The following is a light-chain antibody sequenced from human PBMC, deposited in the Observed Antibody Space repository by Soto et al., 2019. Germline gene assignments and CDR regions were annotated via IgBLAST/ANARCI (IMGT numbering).Light chain of an antibody. Sequence: EVVLTQSPATLSLSPGERATLSCRASQSVASAHLAWYLQKPGQAPRLLIYDASNRATGIPARFSGSGSGTDFTLTISSLEPEDFAVYYCQQRSNWPWTFGQGTRLEIK. J-gene: IGKJ5*01. V-gene: IGKV3-11*01. CDR1: QSVASAH. CDR3: QQRSNWPWT. CDR2: DAS.